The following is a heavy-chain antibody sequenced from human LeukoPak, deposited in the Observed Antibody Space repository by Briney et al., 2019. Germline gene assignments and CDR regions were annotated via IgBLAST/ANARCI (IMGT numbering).Heavy chain of an antibody. V-gene: IGHV3-30*02. Sequence: GGSLRLSCAASGFTFSSYGMHWVRQAPGKGLEGVAFIRYDGSNKYYADSVKGGFTISRDNSKNTLYLQMNSLRAEDTAVYYCAKDPGIAVAGTGFDYWGQGTLVTVSS. CDR2: IRYDGSNK. J-gene: IGHJ4*02. CDR1: GFTFSSYG. D-gene: IGHD6-19*01. CDR3: AKDPGIAVAGTGFDY.